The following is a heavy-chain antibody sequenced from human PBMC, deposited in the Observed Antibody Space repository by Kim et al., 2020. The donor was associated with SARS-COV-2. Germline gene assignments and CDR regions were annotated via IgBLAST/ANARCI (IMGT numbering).Heavy chain of an antibody. D-gene: IGHD2-15*01. CDR2: INHSGST. Sequence: SETLSLTCAVYGGSFSGYYWSWIRQPPGKGLEWIGEINHSGSTNYNPSLKSRVTISVDTSKNQFSLKLSSVTAADTAVYYCARDPPHCSGGSCYFWGAFDIWGQGTMVTVSS. V-gene: IGHV4-34*01. J-gene: IGHJ3*02. CDR1: GGSFSGYY. CDR3: ARDPPHCSGGSCYFWGAFDI.